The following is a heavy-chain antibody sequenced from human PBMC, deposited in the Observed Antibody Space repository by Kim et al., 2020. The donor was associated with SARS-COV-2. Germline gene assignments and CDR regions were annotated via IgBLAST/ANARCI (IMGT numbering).Heavy chain of an antibody. J-gene: IGHJ4*02. V-gene: IGHV4-39*01. D-gene: IGHD2-15*01. CDR1: GASISSSGYY. Sequence: SETLSLTCTVSGASISSSGYYWGWIRQPPGKGLEWIGSVYYTGSTYYNPSLKSRVTISVDTSKNQFSLKLSSVTAAVTAVYYCARNFRGTATRFIGLFQFDYWGQGTLVTVSS. CDR3: ARNFRGTATRFIGLFQFDY. CDR2: VYYTGST.